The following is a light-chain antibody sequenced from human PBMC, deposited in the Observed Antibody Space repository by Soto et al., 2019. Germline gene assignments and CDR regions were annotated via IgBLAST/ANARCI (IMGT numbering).Light chain of an antibody. CDR2: QAA. J-gene: IGKJ2*01. V-gene: IGKV1-5*03. CDR3: QQYRFHPYT. Sequence: DIQMTQSPSTLSAFVGERVTITCRASQSLDIWLAWYQQKPGKAPNLLIYQAARLKSGVPSRFSGSGSGTEFTLTISSLQPDDLATSFCQQYRFHPYTFGLGTKLEIK. CDR1: QSLDIW.